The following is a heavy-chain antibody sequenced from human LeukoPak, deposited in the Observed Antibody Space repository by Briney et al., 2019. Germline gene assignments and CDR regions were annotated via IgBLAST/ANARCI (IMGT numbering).Heavy chain of an antibody. CDR1: GYTFTSYY. J-gene: IGHJ4*02. CDR3: ARHQGAGEYPFDY. Sequence: ASVKVSCTASGYTFTSYYMHWVRQAPGQGLEWMGIINPSDGSTTYTQRFQGRVTLTRDTSTSTVYMELSSLRSEDTVVYYCARHQGAGEYPFDYWGQGTLVTVSS. CDR2: INPSDGST. V-gene: IGHV1-46*01. D-gene: IGHD2/OR15-2a*01.